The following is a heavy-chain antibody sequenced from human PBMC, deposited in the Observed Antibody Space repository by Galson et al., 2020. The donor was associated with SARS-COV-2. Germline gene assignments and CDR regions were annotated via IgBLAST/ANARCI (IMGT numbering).Heavy chain of an antibody. Sequence: SGPTLVKPAQPLTLTCSFSGTSLSVAGVHVGWFRQPPGKALEWLALIYWDDDKHYTPSLRNRHTITKDTSENQVGVTMTNMDLVDTSTYFCAHSRGSWGGNSAHDAFDIWGQGTMVTVST. CDR3: AHSRGSWGGNSAHDAFDI. CDR2: IYWDDDK. V-gene: IGHV2-5*02. J-gene: IGHJ3*02. CDR1: GTSLSVAGVH. D-gene: IGHD5-12*01.